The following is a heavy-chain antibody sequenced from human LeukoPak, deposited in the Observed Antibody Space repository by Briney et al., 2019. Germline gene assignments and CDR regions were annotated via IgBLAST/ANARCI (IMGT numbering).Heavy chain of an antibody. CDR2: IYYSGST. V-gene: IGHV4-39*01. Sequence: PSETLSLTCTVSGGSISSSSYYWGWIRQPPGKGLEWIGSIYYSGSTYYNPSLKSRVTISVDTSKNQFSLKLSSVTAADTAVYYCARRRVEMATTENWGQGTLVTVSS. D-gene: IGHD5-24*01. J-gene: IGHJ4*02. CDR3: ARRRVEMATTEN. CDR1: GGSISSSSYY.